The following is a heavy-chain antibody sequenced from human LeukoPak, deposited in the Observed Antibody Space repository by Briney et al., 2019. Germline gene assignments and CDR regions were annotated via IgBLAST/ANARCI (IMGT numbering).Heavy chain of an antibody. D-gene: IGHD6-13*01. CDR2: IYYSGST. J-gene: IGHJ4*02. CDR3: ARGVIAAGGNDFDY. Sequence: SETLSLTCTVSGGSISSSSYYWGWVRQPPGKGLEWIGSIYYSGSTYYNPSLKSRVTISVDTSKNQFSLKLSSVTAADTAVYYCARGVIAAGGNDFDYWGQGTLVTVSS. CDR1: GGSISSSSYY. V-gene: IGHV4-39*07.